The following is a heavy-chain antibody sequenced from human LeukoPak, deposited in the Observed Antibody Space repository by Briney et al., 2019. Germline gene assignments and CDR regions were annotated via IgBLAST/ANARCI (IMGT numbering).Heavy chain of an antibody. Sequence: PSETLSLTCTVSGGSISSSNWWSWVRQPPGKGLEWIGEIYHSGSTNYNPSLKSRVTISVDKSKNQFSLKLTSVTAADTAVYYCARGGSRIADWFDPWGQGALVTVSS. D-gene: IGHD2-15*01. CDR1: GGSISSSNW. CDR2: IYHSGST. J-gene: IGHJ5*02. CDR3: ARGGSRIADWFDP. V-gene: IGHV4-4*02.